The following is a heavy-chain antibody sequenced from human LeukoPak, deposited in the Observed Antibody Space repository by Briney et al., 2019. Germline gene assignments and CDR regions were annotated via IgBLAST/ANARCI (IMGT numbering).Heavy chain of an antibody. Sequence: PGGSLRLSCAASGFTFRTYEMTWVRQAPGKGLEWASHISTSGSTINYADSVKGRFTISRDNAKNSLYLQMNSLRAEDTAIYYCARGGSYFVHWGQGTLVTVSS. CDR2: ISTSGSTI. D-gene: IGHD3-16*01. J-gene: IGHJ4*02. CDR1: GFTFRTYE. CDR3: ARGGSYFVH. V-gene: IGHV3-48*03.